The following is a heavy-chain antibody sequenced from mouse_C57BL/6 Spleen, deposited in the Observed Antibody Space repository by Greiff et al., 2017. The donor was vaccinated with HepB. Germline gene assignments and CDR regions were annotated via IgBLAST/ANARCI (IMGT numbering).Heavy chain of an antibody. CDR2: IYPSDSET. Sequence: QVQLQQPGAELVRPGSSVKLSCKASGYTFTSYWMDWVKQRPGQGLEWIGNIYPSDSETHYNQKFKDKATLTVDKSSSTADMQLSSLTSEDSAVDYWAREGGGPAFDYWGQGTTLTVSS. J-gene: IGHJ2*01. V-gene: IGHV1-61*01. CDR3: AREGGGPAFDY. D-gene: IGHD1-1*02. CDR1: GYTFTSYW.